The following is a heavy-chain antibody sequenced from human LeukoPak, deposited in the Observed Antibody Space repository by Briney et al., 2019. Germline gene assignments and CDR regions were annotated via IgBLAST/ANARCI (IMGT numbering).Heavy chain of an antibody. CDR1: GGSVNSGDSF. V-gene: IGHV4-61*08. CDR3: ARKLGIAVGDYYYYGLDV. CDR2: IYYSGGT. J-gene: IGHJ6*02. Sequence: PSDTLSLTCTVSGGSVNSGDSFWGWIRQPPGKGLEWIGNIYYSGGTNYNPSLQSRVTVSIDTSKNHFSLKVRSVTPADTAVYYCARKLGIAVGDYYYYGLDVWGQGTTVTVSS. D-gene: IGHD6-19*01.